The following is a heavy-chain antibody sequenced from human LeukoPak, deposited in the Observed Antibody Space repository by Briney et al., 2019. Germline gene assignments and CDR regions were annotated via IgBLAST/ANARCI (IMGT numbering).Heavy chain of an antibody. J-gene: IGHJ5*02. D-gene: IGHD4-11*01. V-gene: IGHV4-34*01. Sequence: PSETLSLTCAVYGGSFSGYYWSWIRQPPGKGLEWVGEINHSGSTNYNPSLKSRVTISVDTSKNQFSLKLSSVTAADTAVYYCARGAYSNYYHRSRWFDPWGQGTLVTVSS. CDR3: ARGAYSNYYHRSRWFDP. CDR1: GGSFSGYY. CDR2: INHSGST.